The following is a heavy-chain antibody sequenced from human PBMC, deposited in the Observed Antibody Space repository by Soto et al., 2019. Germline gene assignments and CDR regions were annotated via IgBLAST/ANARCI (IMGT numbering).Heavy chain of an antibody. CDR2: INHSGST. J-gene: IGHJ3*02. V-gene: IGHV4-34*01. CDR3: ARGYCSGGSCYVRESPDAFDI. Sequence: SETLSLTCAVYGGSFSGYYWSWIRQPPGKGLEWIGEINHSGSTNYNPSLKSRVTISVDTSKNQFSLKLSSVTAADTAVYYCARGYCSGGSCYVRESPDAFDIWGQGTMVTVSS. D-gene: IGHD2-15*01. CDR1: GGSFSGYY.